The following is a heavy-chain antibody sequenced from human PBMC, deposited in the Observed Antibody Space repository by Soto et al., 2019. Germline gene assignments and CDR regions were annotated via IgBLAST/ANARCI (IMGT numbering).Heavy chain of an antibody. CDR3: ARERDTTGYILRY. CDR1: GFSVSNKY. V-gene: IGHV3-53*01. Sequence: EVRLVESGGGLIQPGGSLRLSCAASGFSVSNKYMTWVRQAPGKGLEWVSTIYARGDTYYAGSVKGRFTISRDNSDNTLYLQMNSLRAEDTAMYYCARERDTTGYILRYWGRGTLVTVSS. CDR2: IYARGDT. D-gene: IGHD3-9*01. J-gene: IGHJ4*02.